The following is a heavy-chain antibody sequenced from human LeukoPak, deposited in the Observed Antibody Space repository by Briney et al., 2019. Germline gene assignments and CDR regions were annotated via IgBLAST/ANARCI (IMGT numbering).Heavy chain of an antibody. Sequence: SETLSLTCAVSGYSISSGYYWVWIRQPPGKGLEWIGSIYYSGSTYYNPSLKSRVTISVDTSKNQFSLKLSSLTAADTAVYYCARDQAYYGSGSYYYYYYMDVWGKGTTVTVSS. D-gene: IGHD3-10*01. V-gene: IGHV4-38-2*02. CDR1: GYSISSGYY. CDR2: IYYSGST. CDR3: ARDQAYYGSGSYYYYYYMDV. J-gene: IGHJ6*03.